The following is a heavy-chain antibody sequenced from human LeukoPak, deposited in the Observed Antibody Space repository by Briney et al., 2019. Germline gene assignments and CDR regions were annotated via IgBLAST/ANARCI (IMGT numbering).Heavy chain of an antibody. V-gene: IGHV3-74*01. D-gene: IGHD3-10*01. J-gene: IGHJ4*02. CDR3: ARDPVRRDSY. Sequence: PGGSLRLSCAASGFTFNTYWMHWVRQALGKGLVWVSHINPDGSQTNYADSVTGRFTISRDNAKNTLYLEMNSLRAEDTALYYCARDPVRRDSYWGQGTLVTVSS. CDR1: GFTFNTYW. CDR2: INPDGSQT.